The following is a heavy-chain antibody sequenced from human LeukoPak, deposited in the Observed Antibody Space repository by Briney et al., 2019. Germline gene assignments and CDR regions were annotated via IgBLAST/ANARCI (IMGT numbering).Heavy chain of an antibody. J-gene: IGHJ4*02. V-gene: IGHV4-34*01. CDR1: GGSFSGYY. CDR3: ARGRSRGSIFDY. CDR2: INHSGST. D-gene: IGHD3-10*01. Sequence: PSETLSLTCAAYGGSFSGYYWSWIRQPPGKGLEWIGEINHSGSTNYNPSLKSRVTISVDTSKNQFSLKLSSVTAADTAVYYCARGRSRGSIFDYWGQGTLVTVSS.